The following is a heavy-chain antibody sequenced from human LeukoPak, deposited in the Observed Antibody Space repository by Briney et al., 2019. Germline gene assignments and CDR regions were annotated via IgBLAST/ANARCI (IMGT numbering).Heavy chain of an antibody. D-gene: IGHD4-17*01. CDR2: KYYSGST. Sequence: PGGSLRLSCAASGFTFSSYAMSWVRQPPGKGLEWIGNKYYSGSTYYNLSLKTRVTISVDTSKNQFSLKLSSVTAADTAVYYCARWADYGDQGSYFDYWGQGTLVTVSS. J-gene: IGHJ4*02. V-gene: IGHV4-39*01. CDR1: GFTFSSYA. CDR3: ARWADYGDQGSYFDY.